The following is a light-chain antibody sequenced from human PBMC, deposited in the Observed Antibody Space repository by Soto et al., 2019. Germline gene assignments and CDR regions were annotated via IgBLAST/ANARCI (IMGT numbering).Light chain of an antibody. CDR2: EVS. CDR1: SSDVGSYNL. Sequence: QSALTQPASVSGSPGQSITICCTGTSSDVGSYNLVSWYQQHPGKAPKLMIYEVSKRPSGVSNRFSGSKSGNTASLTISGLQAEDGADYSCCSYAGSSTHYVFGTGTKVTVL. J-gene: IGLJ1*01. CDR3: CSYAGSSTHYV. V-gene: IGLV2-23*02.